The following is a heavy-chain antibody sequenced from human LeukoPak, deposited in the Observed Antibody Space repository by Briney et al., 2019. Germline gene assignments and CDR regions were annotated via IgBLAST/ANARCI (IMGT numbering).Heavy chain of an antibody. J-gene: IGHJ4*02. CDR3: ARDSGNYPYYFDY. D-gene: IGHD1-26*01. V-gene: IGHV4-4*07. CDR1: GDSIRSYY. Sequence: SETLSLTCTVSGDSIRSYYWSWIRQPAGKGLEWIGRIYTSGSTNYNPSLKSRVTMSLDTSKNQFSLKLNSVTAADTAVYYCARDSGNYPYYFDYWGQGTLVTVSS. CDR2: IYTSGST.